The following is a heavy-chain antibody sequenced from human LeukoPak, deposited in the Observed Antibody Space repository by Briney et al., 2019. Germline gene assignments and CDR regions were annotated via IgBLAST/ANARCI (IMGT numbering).Heavy chain of an antibody. Sequence: GGSLRLSCAASGITFSRSWMSWVRQAPGKGLEWVANIKQDGSEKYYVDSVKGRFTVSRDNAKNSLSLQMNILRVEDTAVYYCARGVSWTFDNWGRGALVTVSS. V-gene: IGHV3-7*04. CDR1: GITFSRSW. D-gene: IGHD6-13*01. CDR3: ARGVSWTFDN. J-gene: IGHJ4*02. CDR2: IKQDGSEK.